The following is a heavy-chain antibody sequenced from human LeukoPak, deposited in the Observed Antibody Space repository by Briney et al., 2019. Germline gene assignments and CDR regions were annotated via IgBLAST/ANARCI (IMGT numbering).Heavy chain of an antibody. V-gene: IGHV3-21*01. CDR1: GFTFSSYS. J-gene: IGHJ4*02. D-gene: IGHD2-21*02. CDR2: ISSSRSHI. CDR3: AKDLTHCGGDCLSFDY. Sequence: PGGSLRLSCAASGFTFSSYSMNWVRQAPGKGLEWVSTISSSRSHIYYADSVKGRFTISRDNSKNTLYLQMNSLRAEDTAVYYCAKDLTHCGGDCLSFDYWGQGTLVTVSS.